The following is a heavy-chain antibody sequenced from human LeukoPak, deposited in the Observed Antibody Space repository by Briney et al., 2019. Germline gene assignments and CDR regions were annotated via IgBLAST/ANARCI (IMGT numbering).Heavy chain of an antibody. J-gene: IGHJ4*02. V-gene: IGHV3-9*01. D-gene: IGHD6-13*01. CDR3: AKDILGIAAAGNTFDY. CDR1: GFTFDDYA. Sequence: GGSLRLSCAASGFTFDDYATHWVRQAPGKGLEWVSGISWNSGSIGYADSVKGRFTISRDNAKNSLYLQMNSLRAEDTALYYCAKDILGIAAAGNTFDYWGQGTLVTVSS. CDR2: ISWNSGSI.